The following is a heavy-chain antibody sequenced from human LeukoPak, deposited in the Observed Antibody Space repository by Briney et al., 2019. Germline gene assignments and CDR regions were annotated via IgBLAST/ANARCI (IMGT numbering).Heavy chain of an antibody. CDR2: INHSGST. CDR3: ARGPGYSGYDI. D-gene: IGHD5-12*01. CDR1: GGSCSGDY. V-gene: IGHV4-34*01. J-gene: IGHJ4*02. Sequence: PSETLSLTFAGYGGSCSGDYWSGIRQPPGKGLEWIGEINHSGSTNYNPSLKSRVTISVDTSKNQFSLKLSSVTAADTAVYYCARGPGYSGYDIWGQGTLVTVSS.